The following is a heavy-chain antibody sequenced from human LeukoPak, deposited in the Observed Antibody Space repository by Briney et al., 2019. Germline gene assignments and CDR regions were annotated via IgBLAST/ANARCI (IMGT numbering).Heavy chain of an antibody. CDR1: GFTFSSYG. Sequence: GGSLRLSCAASGFTFSSYGMHWVRQAPGKGLEWVANIKQDGSEKYYVDSVKGRFTISRDNAKNSLYPQMNSLRAEDTAVYYCARDYGDFDYWGQGTLVTVSS. CDR3: ARDYGDFDY. V-gene: IGHV3-7*01. J-gene: IGHJ4*02. D-gene: IGHD4-17*01. CDR2: IKQDGSEK.